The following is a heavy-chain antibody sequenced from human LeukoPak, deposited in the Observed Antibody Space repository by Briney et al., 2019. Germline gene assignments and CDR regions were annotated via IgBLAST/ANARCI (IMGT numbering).Heavy chain of an antibody. CDR1: GFTFSTYN. Sequence: GGSLRLSCAASGFTFSTYNMNWVRQAPGKGLEWLSYISSGSSTIYYADSVEGRFTISRDNAKNSLYLQMNSLRDEDTAVYYCARGEAARVDYGGQGILVTVSS. CDR3: ARGEAARVDY. V-gene: IGHV3-48*02. D-gene: IGHD3-16*01. CDR2: ISSGSSTI. J-gene: IGHJ4*02.